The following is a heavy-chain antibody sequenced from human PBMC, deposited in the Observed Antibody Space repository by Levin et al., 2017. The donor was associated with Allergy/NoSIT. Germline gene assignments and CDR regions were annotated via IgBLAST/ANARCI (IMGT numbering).Heavy chain of an antibody. CDR1: GFTFSSYW. CDR3: ARVGYCGSTSCSYYFAY. Sequence: GGSLRLSCAASGFTFSSYWMHWVRQAPGKGLVWLSRISSDGSTTNYADSVKGRFTISRDNAKNTLYLQMNTLRAEDTAVYYCARVGYCGSTSCSYYFAYWGQGTLVTVSS. J-gene: IGHJ4*02. V-gene: IGHV3-74*01. D-gene: IGHD2-2*01. CDR2: ISSDGSTT.